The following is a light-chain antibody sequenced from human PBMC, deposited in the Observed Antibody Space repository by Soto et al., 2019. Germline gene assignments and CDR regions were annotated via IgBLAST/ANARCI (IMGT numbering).Light chain of an antibody. Sequence: EIEMTQSPATLSLAPGERVTLSCRASESVSTNLAWYQQKAGQAPRLLIYGASTRATGIPARFSGSGSGTEFTLTISGLQSEDFAVYYCQQYNSWPPYTFGQGTRLEIK. CDR3: QQYNSWPPYT. V-gene: IGKV3-15*01. CDR2: GAS. J-gene: IGKJ5*01. CDR1: ESVSTN.